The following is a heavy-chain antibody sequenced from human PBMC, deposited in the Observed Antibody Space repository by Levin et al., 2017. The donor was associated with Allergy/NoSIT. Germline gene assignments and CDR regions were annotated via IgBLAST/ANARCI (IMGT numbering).Heavy chain of an antibody. CDR3: ARDFCSGTTCSLFGY. V-gene: IGHV1-3*01. Sequence: ASVKVSCKASGYTFSSYTIHWVRQVPGQRLEWMGWINAGNGDTSLSQKFPGRIAITRDASTNTISLELRSLRSEDTAVYFCARDFCSGTTCSLFGYWGQGTLVTAST. J-gene: IGHJ4*02. CDR2: INAGNGDT. CDR1: GYTFSSYT. D-gene: IGHD2-15*01.